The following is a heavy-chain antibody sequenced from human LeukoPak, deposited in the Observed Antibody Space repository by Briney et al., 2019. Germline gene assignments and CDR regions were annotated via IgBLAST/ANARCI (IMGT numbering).Heavy chain of an antibody. Sequence: GRSLRLSCAASGFTFSSYAMHWVRQAPGRGLEWVAVISYDGSNKYYADSVKGRFTISRDNSKNTLYLQINSLRAEDTAVYYCARDFDLGAAPLQWGQGTLVTVSS. CDR1: GFTFSSYA. V-gene: IGHV3-30-3*01. CDR2: ISYDGSNK. D-gene: IGHD1-26*01. CDR3: ARDFDLGAAPLQ. J-gene: IGHJ4*02.